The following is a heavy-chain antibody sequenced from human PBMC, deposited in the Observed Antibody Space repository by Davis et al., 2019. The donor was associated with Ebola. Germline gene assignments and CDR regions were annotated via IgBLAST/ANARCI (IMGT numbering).Heavy chain of an antibody. V-gene: IGHV3-74*01. CDR2: INSDGSST. D-gene: IGHD5-24*01. J-gene: IGHJ4*02. CDR3: ARGGADGYNYGVY. CDR1: GFTFSRCS. Sequence: GESLKISCAASGFTFSRCSLNWVRQAPGKGLVWVSRINSDGSSTSYADSVKGRFTISRDNAKNTLYLQMNSLRAEDTAVYYCARGGADGYNYGVYWGQGTLVTVSS.